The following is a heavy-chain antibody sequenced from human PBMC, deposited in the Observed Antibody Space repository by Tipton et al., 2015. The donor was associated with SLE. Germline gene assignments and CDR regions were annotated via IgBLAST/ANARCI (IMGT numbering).Heavy chain of an antibody. J-gene: IGHJ4*02. D-gene: IGHD2-2*01. CDR3: AKDHGSRYYFDY. Sequence: SLRLSCAASGFTFSSYAMSWVRQAPGKGLEWVSAISGSGGSTYYADSVKGRFTISRDNSKNTLYLQMNSLRAEDTAVYYCAKDHGSRYYFDYWGQGTLVTVSS. CDR1: GFTFSSYA. CDR2: ISGSGGST. V-gene: IGHV3-23*01.